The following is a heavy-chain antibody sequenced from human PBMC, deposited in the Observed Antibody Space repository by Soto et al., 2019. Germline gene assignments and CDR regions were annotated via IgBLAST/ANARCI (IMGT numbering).Heavy chain of an antibody. CDR1: GGTFSSYA. CDR3: ARDSTAAAGQRTYYYYYGMDV. D-gene: IGHD6-13*01. Sequence: QVQLVQSGAEVKKPGSSVKVSCKASGGTFSSYAISWVRQAPGQGLEWMGGIIPIFGTANYEQKFQGRVTLTADESTSTAYMELSSLRSEDTAVYYCARDSTAAAGQRTYYYYYGMDVWGQGTTVTVSS. V-gene: IGHV1-69*12. J-gene: IGHJ6*02. CDR2: IIPIFGTA.